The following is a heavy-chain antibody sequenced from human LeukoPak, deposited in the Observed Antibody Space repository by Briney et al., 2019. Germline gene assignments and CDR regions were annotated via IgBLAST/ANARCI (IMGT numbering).Heavy chain of an antibody. CDR3: AKDRGSAPYCIDY. V-gene: IGHV3-23*01. D-gene: IGHD3-10*01. J-gene: IGHJ4*02. CDR1: GFTFSTYA. CDR2: ISGSGGNT. Sequence: GGSLRLSCAASGFTFSTYAMSWVRQAPAKGLEWVSAISGSGGNTYYADSVNVRFTISRDNYKSMVYLQMNSLRAEDTAVYYCAKDRGSAPYCIDYWGQGTLVTVSS.